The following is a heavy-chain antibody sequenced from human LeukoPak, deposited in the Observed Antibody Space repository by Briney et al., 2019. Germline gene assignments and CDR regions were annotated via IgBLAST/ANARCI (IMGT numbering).Heavy chain of an antibody. Sequence: GASVKVSCKASGGTFSSYAISWVRQAPGQGLEWMGGIIPIFGTANYAQKFQGRVTITADESTSTAYMELSSLRSEDTAVYYCARGLASRMYYYYYYMDVWGKGTTVTVSS. V-gene: IGHV1-69*13. CDR2: IIPIFGTA. J-gene: IGHJ6*03. CDR1: GGTFSSYA. CDR3: ARGLASRMYYYYYYMDV.